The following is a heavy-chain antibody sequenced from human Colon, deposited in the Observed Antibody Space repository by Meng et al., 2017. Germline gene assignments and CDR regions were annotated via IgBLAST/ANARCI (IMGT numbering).Heavy chain of an antibody. D-gene: IGHD7-27*01. CDR2: ISNSGKT. Sequence: LLDEAGPGLVQPSGSLSLACAVSGDSTGNSTWWSWLRQSPGKGLEWIGEISNSGKTVYSPSLKSRVTISLDKSSNHFSLTLSPVTAADTAIYFCARERMRELGLFDYWGQGALVTVSS. V-gene: IGHV4-4*02. CDR3: ARERMRELGLFDY. J-gene: IGHJ4*02. CDR1: GDSTGNSTW.